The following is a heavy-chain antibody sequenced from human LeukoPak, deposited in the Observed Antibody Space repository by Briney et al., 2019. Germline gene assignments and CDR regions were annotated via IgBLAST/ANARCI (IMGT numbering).Heavy chain of an antibody. Sequence: SQTLSLTCAISGDSVSSNSAAWNWIRQSPSRGLEWLGRTYYRSKWYNDYAVSVKSRITINPDTSKNQFSLQLNSVTPEDTAVYYYARAPYDFWSGYYPYYFDSWGQGTLVTVSS. CDR1: GDSVSSNSAA. D-gene: IGHD3-3*01. CDR2: TYYRSKWYN. J-gene: IGHJ4*02. V-gene: IGHV6-1*01. CDR3: ARAPYDFWSGYYPYYFDS.